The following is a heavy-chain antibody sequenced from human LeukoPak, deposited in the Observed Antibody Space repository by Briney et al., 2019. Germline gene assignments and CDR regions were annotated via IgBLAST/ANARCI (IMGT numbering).Heavy chain of an antibody. V-gene: IGHV1-69*13. D-gene: IGHD6-19*01. Sequence: ASVKVSCKASGGTFSSYAISWVRQAPGQGLECMGGIIPIFGTANYAQKFQGRVTITADESTSTAYMELSSLRSEDTAVYYCARGGYSSGWYFSGNWGQGTLVTVSS. J-gene: IGHJ4*02. CDR2: IIPIFGTA. CDR1: GGTFSSYA. CDR3: ARGGYSSGWYFSGN.